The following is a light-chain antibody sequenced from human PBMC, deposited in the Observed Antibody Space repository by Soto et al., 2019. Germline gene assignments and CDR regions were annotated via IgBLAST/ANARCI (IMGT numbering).Light chain of an antibody. V-gene: IGKV1-27*01. CDR2: DAS. Sequence: DIPLTQSPSSLPASVGDRVTITCRASQGISNYLAWYQQKPGKVPNLLIYDASTLQSGVPSRFSGSGSGTDFTLTISSLQPEDVATYYCQKYNSAPALTFGGGTKVEI. CDR3: QKYNSAPALT. CDR1: QGISNY. J-gene: IGKJ4*01.